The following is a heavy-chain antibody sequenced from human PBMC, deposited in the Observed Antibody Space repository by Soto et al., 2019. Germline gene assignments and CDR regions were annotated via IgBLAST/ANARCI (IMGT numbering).Heavy chain of an antibody. CDR2: VDPEDGET. CDR3: ATHPRWLSLEWKPGKQDFDY. V-gene: IGHV1-24*01. D-gene: IGHD3-22*01. Sequence: QVQLVQSGAEVKKPGASVKVSCKVSGYTLTELSMHWVRQAPGKGLEWMGGVDPEDGETIYAQKFQGRVTMTEDTSTDPAYMELSSLRSEDTAVYYCATHPRWLSLEWKPGKQDFDYGGQGTLVTVSS. CDR1: GYTLTELS. J-gene: IGHJ4*02.